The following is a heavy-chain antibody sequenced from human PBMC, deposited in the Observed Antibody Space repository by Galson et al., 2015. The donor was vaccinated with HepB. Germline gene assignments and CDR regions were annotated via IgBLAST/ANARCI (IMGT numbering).Heavy chain of an antibody. CDR2: INHSGST. CDR1: GGSFSGYY. D-gene: IGHD2-15*01. J-gene: IGHJ4*02. CDR3: ASFVASGGYYFDY. Sequence: ETLSLTCAVYGGSFSGYYWSWIRQPPGKGLEWIGEINHSGSTNYNPSLKSRVTISVDTSKNQFSLKLSSVTAADTAVYYCASFVASGGYYFDYWGQGTLVTVSS. V-gene: IGHV4-34*01.